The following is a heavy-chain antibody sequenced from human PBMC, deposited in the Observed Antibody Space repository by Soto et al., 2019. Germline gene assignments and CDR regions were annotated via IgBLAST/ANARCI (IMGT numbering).Heavy chain of an antibody. CDR3: TSDRYPRFYHGSGSYPYY. J-gene: IGHJ4*02. D-gene: IGHD3-10*01. CDR1: GFTFSSFW. V-gene: IGHV3-7*03. Sequence: GGSLRLSCAASGFTFSSFWMSWVRQAPGKGLEWVANIKTDGSETHYVDSVKGRFTIPRDNPKTSLSLQMNSLRVEDTAVYFCTSDRYPRFYHGSGSYPYYWGQGTPVTVSS. CDR2: IKTDGSET.